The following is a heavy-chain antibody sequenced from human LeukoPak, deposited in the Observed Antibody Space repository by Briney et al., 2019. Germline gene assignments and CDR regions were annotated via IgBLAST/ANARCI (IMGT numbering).Heavy chain of an antibody. CDR1: GFSFSKYW. CDR2: IKEDGTYV. Sequence: GGSLRLSCAASGFSFSKYWMHWVRQTPGGGLVWVSRIKEDGTYVSYAATVKGRFTISRDNAMNTVFLQMNRLRAEDTAGYYCARDFDMGITPGDDFDFWGQGTLVTVSS. V-gene: IGHV3-74*01. CDR3: ARDFDMGITPGDDFDF. D-gene: IGHD3-9*01. J-gene: IGHJ4*02.